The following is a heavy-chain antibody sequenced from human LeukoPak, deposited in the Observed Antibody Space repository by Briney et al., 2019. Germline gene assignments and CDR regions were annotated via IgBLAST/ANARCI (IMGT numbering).Heavy chain of an antibody. J-gene: IGHJ4*02. V-gene: IGHV3-64*01. CDR2: ISSNGDST. Sequence: GGSLRLSCAVSGFTFTDYWMNWVRQAPGKGLEYVSAISSNGDSTYYANSVKGRFTISRDNSKNTLYLQMGSLRAEDMAVYYCARGAKGDLYDYWGQGTLVTVSS. CDR3: ARGAKGDLYDY. D-gene: IGHD2-21*01. CDR1: GFTFTDYW.